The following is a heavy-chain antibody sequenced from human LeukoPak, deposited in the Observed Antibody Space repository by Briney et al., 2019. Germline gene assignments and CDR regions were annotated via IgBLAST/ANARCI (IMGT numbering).Heavy chain of an antibody. CDR1: GYTLTDYY. Sequence: ASVKVSCKTSGYTLTDYYIHWVRQAPGQGLERMGWINCKSGGTKYAPKFDGRVTMSRATSINTAFMELTSLTADDTALYYCARGGSVVHPPEYTHHWGQGTLVTVSS. CDR2: INCKSGGT. J-gene: IGHJ1*01. V-gene: IGHV1-2*02. CDR3: ARGGSVVHPPEYTHH. D-gene: IGHD1-26*01.